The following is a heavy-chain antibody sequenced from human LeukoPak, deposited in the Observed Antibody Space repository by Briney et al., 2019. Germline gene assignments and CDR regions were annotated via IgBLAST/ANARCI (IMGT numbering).Heavy chain of an antibody. V-gene: IGHV3-11*04. CDR2: ISSSGSTI. J-gene: IGHJ4*02. CDR1: GFTFSDYY. Sequence: GGSLRLSCAASGFTFSDYYMSWVRQAPGKGLEWVSYISSSGSTIYYADSVKGRFTISRDNSKNTLYLQMNSLRAEDTAVYYCARDHGDYVWGPYYWGQGTLVTVSS. CDR3: ARDHGDYVWGPYY. D-gene: IGHD3-16*01.